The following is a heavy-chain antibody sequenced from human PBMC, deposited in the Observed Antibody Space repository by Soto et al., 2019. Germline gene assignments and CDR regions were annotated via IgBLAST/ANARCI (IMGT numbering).Heavy chain of an antibody. CDR1: GVSLSGYY. V-gene: IGHV4-34*01. CDR2: IDESGIT. D-gene: IGHD5-18*01. CDR3: ARSGAWIPDY. J-gene: IGHJ4*02. Sequence: QVQVQQWGAGLLKPSETLSLTCSVYGVSLSGYYWSWIHQPPGKGLEWIGEIDESGITNYNSSLKSRVTISTDTSKSQLSRKLRSVNAADTAVYYCARSGAWIPDYWGQGILVTVSS.